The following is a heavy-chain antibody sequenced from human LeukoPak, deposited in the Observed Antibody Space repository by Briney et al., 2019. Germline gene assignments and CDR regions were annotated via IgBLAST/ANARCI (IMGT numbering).Heavy chain of an antibody. V-gene: IGHV3-30*02. CDR3: AREKWEDGYSSSWTLVGYFDY. Sequence: GGSLRLSCAASGFTFSTYTMHWFRQAPDKGLEWVASLRSDGSNKNYADSVKGRFTISRDNSKNTVHLQMNSLRAEDTAVYYCAREKWEDGYSSSWTLVGYFDYWGQGTLVTVSS. CDR1: GFTFSTYT. J-gene: IGHJ4*02. D-gene: IGHD6-13*01. CDR2: LRSDGSNK.